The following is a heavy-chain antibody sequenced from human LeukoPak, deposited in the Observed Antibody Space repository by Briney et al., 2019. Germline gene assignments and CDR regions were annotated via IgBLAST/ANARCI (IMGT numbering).Heavy chain of an antibody. CDR2: IKTDGSST. Sequence: GGSLRLSCAASGFTFSSYWMHWVRQAPGKGLVWVSHIKTDGSSTNYADSVKGRFTISRDNSKNTLYLQMNSLRAEDTAVYYCARDRGAIFGVVTLAYWGQGTLVTVSS. J-gene: IGHJ4*02. CDR1: GFTFSSYW. CDR3: ARDRGAIFGVVTLAY. D-gene: IGHD3-3*01. V-gene: IGHV3-74*01.